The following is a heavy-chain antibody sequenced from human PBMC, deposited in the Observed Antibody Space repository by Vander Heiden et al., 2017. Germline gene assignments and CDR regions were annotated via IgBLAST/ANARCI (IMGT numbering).Heavy chain of an antibody. J-gene: IGHJ5*02. CDR2: ISSSGSST. CDR1: GFAFSSYV. Sequence: EVQLLESGGGLVQPGWSLRLSCEASGFAFSSYVMSWVSQAPGKGLEWVSTISSSGSSTYYADSVKGRFTISRDNSKNTLYLQMNSLRAEDTAVYYCAKDPYCSSTSCNNWFDPWGQGTLVTVSS. V-gene: IGHV3-23*01. CDR3: AKDPYCSSTSCNNWFDP. D-gene: IGHD2-2*01.